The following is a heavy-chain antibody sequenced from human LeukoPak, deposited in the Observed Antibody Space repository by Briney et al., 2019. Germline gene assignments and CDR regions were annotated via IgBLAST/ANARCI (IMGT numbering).Heavy chain of an antibody. D-gene: IGHD1-7*01. CDR2: IDPSDSYT. CDR1: GYSFTSYW. Sequence: AASLQISCKGSGYSFTSYWISWVRQMPGKGLEWMGRIDPSDSYTNYSPSFQGHVTISADKSISTAYLQWSSLKASDTAMYYCARPITGTTDAVFDYWGQGTLVTVSS. V-gene: IGHV5-10-1*01. CDR3: ARPITGTTDAVFDY. J-gene: IGHJ4*02.